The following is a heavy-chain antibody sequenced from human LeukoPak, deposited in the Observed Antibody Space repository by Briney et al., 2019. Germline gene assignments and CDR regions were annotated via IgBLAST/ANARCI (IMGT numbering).Heavy chain of an antibody. V-gene: IGHV3-21*01. D-gene: IGHD3-10*01. CDR1: GFTFSSYS. CDR3: ARAPLVGFGVYAFDI. Sequence: PGGSLRLSCAASGFTFSSYSMNWVRQAPGRGLKWVSSISSSSSYIYYADSVKGRFTISRDNAKNSLYLQMNSLRAEDTAVYYCARAPLVGFGVYAFDIWGQGTMVTVSS. CDR2: ISSSSSYI. J-gene: IGHJ3*02.